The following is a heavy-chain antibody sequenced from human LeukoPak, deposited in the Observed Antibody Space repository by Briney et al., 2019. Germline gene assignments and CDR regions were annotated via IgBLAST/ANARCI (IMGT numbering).Heavy chain of an antibody. CDR3: AKVGPSSSSDY. D-gene: IGHD6-13*01. Sequence: GESLQISCQASGYSFIGYWIAWVRQMPGQGLEWMGTIHPRDSDARYSPSFQGQVTISADKSISTAFLQWSSLKASDTAVYYCAKVGPSSSSDYWGQGTLVTVSS. J-gene: IGHJ4*02. CDR1: GYSFIGYW. V-gene: IGHV5-51*01. CDR2: IHPRDSDA.